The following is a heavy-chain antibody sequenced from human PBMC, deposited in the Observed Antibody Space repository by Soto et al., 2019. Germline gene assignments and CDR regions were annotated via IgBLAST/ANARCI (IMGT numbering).Heavy chain of an antibody. J-gene: IGHJ4*02. Sequence: PGGSLRLSCAASGFTFSNYWMHWVRQAPGKGLVWISRMNSDGSNTVYADAVKGRFTISRDNAKNSVYLQMNSLRAEDTAVYYCARGRYCSGGRCYFDYWGQGTPVTVSS. CDR1: GFTFSNYW. D-gene: IGHD2-15*01. CDR3: ARGRYCSGGRCYFDY. V-gene: IGHV3-74*01. CDR2: MNSDGSNT.